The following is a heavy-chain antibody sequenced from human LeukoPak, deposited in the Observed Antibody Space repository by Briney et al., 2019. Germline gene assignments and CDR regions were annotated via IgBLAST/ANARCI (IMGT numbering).Heavy chain of an antibody. Sequence: PGGSLTLSCAASGFTFNNYWMSRVRQAPGKGLEWVANIKQDGSEKYYVDSVKGRFTISRDNVENSLYLQLNSLRAADTAVYYCARDYCSGVTCYLGYWGQGTLVTVSS. CDR3: ARDYCSGVTCYLGY. CDR2: IKQDGSEK. D-gene: IGHD2-15*01. V-gene: IGHV3-7*05. CDR1: GFTFNNYW. J-gene: IGHJ4*02.